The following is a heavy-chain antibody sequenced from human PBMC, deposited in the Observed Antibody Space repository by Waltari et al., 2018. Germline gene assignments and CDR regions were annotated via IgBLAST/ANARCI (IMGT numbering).Heavy chain of an antibody. CDR2: IYHSGST. V-gene: IGHV4-38-2*01. J-gene: IGHJ3*02. CDR3: ARIGELGIRDAFDI. Sequence: QVHLQESGPGLVKPSETLSLTCVVSGYSISSGYSWGWIRQPPGKGLEWIGNIYHSGSTYYNPSLKSRVTISVDTSKKQFSLKLSSVTAADTAVYYCARIGELGIRDAFDIWGQGTMVTVSS. D-gene: IGHD7-27*01. CDR1: GYSISSGYS.